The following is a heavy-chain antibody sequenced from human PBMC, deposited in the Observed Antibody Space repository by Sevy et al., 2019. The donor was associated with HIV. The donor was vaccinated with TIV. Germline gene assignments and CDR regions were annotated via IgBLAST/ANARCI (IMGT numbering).Heavy chain of an antibody. Sequence: GSLRLSCVGSGFTFSSYSMNWVRQAPGKGLEWLSYMNSITSTIYYADSVKGRFTISRDNAKNSVSLQMHSLRAEDTAVYYCARNGGYADYGMDVWGQGTTVTVSS. CDR1: GFTFSSYS. J-gene: IGHJ6*02. CDR3: ARNGGYADYGMDV. D-gene: IGHD2-2*01. CDR2: MNSITSTI. V-gene: IGHV3-48*01.